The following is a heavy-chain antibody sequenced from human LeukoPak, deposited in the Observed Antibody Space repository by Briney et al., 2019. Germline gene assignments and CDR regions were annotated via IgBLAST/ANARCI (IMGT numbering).Heavy chain of an antibody. J-gene: IGHJ5*02. CDR3: ARDPRYCSSTSCSRGFDP. V-gene: IGHV1-8*01. CDR1: GYTFTSYD. CDR2: MNPNSGNT. D-gene: IGHD2-2*01. Sequence: ASVKVSCKASGYTFTSYDINWVRQATGQGLEWMGWMNPNSGNTGYAQKFQGRVTMTRNTSISTAYMELSSLRSEDTAVYYCARDPRYCSSTSCSRGFDPWGQGTLVTVSS.